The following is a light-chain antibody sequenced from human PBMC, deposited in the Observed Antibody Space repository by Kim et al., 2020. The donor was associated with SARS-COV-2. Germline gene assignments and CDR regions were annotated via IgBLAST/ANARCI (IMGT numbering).Light chain of an antibody. Sequence: ALGQTVRITCQGDSLRSYYASFYQQKPGQAPVLVIYGKNNRPSGIPDRISGSSSGNTASLTITGAQAEDEADYYCNSRDSSGNHVVFGGGTQLTVL. CDR3: NSRDSSGNHVV. V-gene: IGLV3-19*01. CDR2: GKN. CDR1: SLRSYY. J-gene: IGLJ2*01.